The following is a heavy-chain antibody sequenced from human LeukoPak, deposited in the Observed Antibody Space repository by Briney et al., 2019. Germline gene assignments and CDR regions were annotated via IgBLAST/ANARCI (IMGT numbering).Heavy chain of an antibody. D-gene: IGHD4-17*01. CDR1: GYTFTNYD. J-gene: IGHJ4*02. CDR2: MNPKSGYT. V-gene: IGHV1-8*03. Sequence: ASVKVSCRASGYTFTNYDINWVRQATGQGLEWMGWMNPKSGYTGYAQKFQGRVTITRDTSISTAYMELRGLRSEDTAVYYCARVNGDIDYWGQGTLVTASS. CDR3: ARVNGDIDY.